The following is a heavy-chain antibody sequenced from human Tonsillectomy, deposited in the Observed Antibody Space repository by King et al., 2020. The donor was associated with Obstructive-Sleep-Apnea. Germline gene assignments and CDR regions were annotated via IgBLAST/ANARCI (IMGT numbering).Heavy chain of an antibody. CDR1: GGSISSYY. CDR3: ARGDFGVATRYYYGMDV. Sequence: QLQESGPGLVKPSETLSLTCTVSGGSISSYYWSWIRQPPGKGLEWIGYIYYSGSTNYNPSLQSRVTIPVDTSKNQFSLKLGPVTAADTAVYYCARGDFGVATRYYYGMDVWGQGTTVTVSS. J-gene: IGHJ6*02. D-gene: IGHD5-12*01. CDR2: IYYSGST. V-gene: IGHV4-59*01.